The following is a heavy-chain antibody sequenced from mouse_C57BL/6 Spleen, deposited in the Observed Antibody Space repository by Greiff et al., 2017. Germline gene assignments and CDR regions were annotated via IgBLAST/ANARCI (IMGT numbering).Heavy chain of an antibody. D-gene: IGHD2-5*01. CDR1: GFTFSSYA. CDR2: ISDGGSYT. CDR3: ARDGAYYSNPFDY. V-gene: IGHV5-4*01. J-gene: IGHJ2*01. Sequence: EVKLVESGGGLVKPGGSLKLSCAASGFTFSSYAMSWVRQTPEKRLEWVATISDGGSYTYYPDNVKGRFTISRDNAKNNLYLQMNHLKSEDTAMYYCARDGAYYSNPFDYWGQGTTLTVAS.